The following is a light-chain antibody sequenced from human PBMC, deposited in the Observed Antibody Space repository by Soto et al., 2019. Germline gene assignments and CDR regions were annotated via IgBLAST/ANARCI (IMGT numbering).Light chain of an antibody. J-gene: IGKJ4*01. CDR2: GAS. CDR3: QQYDSSPLT. V-gene: IGKV3-20*01. CDR1: PSLNNNY. Sequence: EIVLTQSPGTLSLSPGERATLSCRASPSLNNNYLAWYQQKPGQAPRLLIYGASSTATGIPDRFSGSGSGTDFTLTISRLEPEDFAVYYCQQYDSSPLTFGGGTKVEIK.